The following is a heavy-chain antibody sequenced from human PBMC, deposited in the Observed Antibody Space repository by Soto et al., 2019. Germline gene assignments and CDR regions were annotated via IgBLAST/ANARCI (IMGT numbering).Heavy chain of an antibody. Sequence: PGGSLRLSCAASGFTFSSYAMSWVRQVLGKGLEWISGFRGSGSNTYYADSVEGRFTISRDISKNTLYLQMNSLRAEDTAVYYCATSPGWLGEGSGGLDVWGLGATVTVSS. CDR3: ATSPGWLGEGSGGLDV. CDR2: FRGSGSNT. CDR1: GFTFSSYA. V-gene: IGHV3-23*01. J-gene: IGHJ6*02. D-gene: IGHD3-10*01.